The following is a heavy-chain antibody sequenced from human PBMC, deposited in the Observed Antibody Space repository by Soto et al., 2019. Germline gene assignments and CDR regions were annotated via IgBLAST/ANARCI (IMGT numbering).Heavy chain of an antibody. CDR3: ERGRPAVKLEGGHILYMYV. CDR2: ISAYNGNT. D-gene: IGHD1-1*01. Sequence: GASVKVSCKASGYTFTSYGISWVRQAPGQGLEWMGWISAYNGNTNYAQKLQGRVTMTTDTSTSTAYMELRSLRSDDTAVYYCERGRPAVKLEGGHILYMYVWSIGTTVTVS. J-gene: IGHJ6*03. V-gene: IGHV1-18*01. CDR1: GYTFTSYG.